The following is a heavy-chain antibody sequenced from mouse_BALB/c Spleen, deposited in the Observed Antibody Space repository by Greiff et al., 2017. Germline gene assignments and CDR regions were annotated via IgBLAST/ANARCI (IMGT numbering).Heavy chain of an antibody. CDR1: GFTFSDYY. D-gene: IGHD2-4*01. Sequence: EVKVVESGGGLVKPGGSLKLSCAASGFTFSDYYMYWVRQTPEKRLEWVATISDGGSYTYYPDSVKGRFTISRDNAKNNLYLQMSSLKSEDTAMYYCARVVYDYDYAMDYWGQGTSVTVSS. CDR3: ARVVYDYDYAMDY. CDR2: ISDGGSYT. V-gene: IGHV5-4*02. J-gene: IGHJ4*01.